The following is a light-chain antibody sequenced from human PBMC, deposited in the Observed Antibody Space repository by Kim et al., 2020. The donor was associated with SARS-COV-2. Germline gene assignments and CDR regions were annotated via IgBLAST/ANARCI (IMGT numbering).Light chain of an antibody. Sequence: ASVGYRVTITCRTTQSIYSHLNWDQQKPGRAPKLLISAASTLQGGVPSRFSGSGSETDFTLTISSLQPEDFATYFCQQSYITPFTFGPGTKVEIK. CDR1: QSIYSH. V-gene: IGKV1-39*01. CDR2: AAS. J-gene: IGKJ3*01. CDR3: QQSYITPFT.